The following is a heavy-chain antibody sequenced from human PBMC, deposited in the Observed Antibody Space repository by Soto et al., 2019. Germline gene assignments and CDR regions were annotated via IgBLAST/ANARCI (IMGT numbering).Heavy chain of an antibody. D-gene: IGHD3-22*01. CDR2: ITPFLGTA. Sequence: QVPLVQSGAEVKKPGSSVKVSCKASGGTFGRYTLCWVRQAPGQGREWMGEITPFLGTANSAQTFQGRVTITADESTGTAYMELGSLRSEDTAVYYCARTHFYETGGVFDDFDYWGQGTLVTVSS. V-gene: IGHV1-69*01. CDR1: GGTFGRYT. CDR3: ARTHFYETGGVFDDFDY. J-gene: IGHJ4*02.